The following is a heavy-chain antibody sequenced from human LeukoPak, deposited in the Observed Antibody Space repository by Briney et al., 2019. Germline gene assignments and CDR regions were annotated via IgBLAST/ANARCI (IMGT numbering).Heavy chain of an antibody. CDR1: GGSISSFY. V-gene: IGHV4-59*08. J-gene: IGHJ3*02. Sequence: SETLSLTCTVSGGSISSFYWSWIRQPPGKGLEWIGYIYYNGNTNYNPSLKSRVTISLDTSKNQFSLKLSSVTAADTAVYYCARHPPRDSSGNDAFDIWGQGTMVTVSP. CDR2: IYYNGNT. CDR3: ARHPPRDSSGNDAFDI. D-gene: IGHD3-22*01.